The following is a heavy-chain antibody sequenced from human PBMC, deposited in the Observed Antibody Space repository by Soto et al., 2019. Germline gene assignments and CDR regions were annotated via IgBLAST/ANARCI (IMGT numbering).Heavy chain of an antibody. D-gene: IGHD5-18*01. CDR2: IIPIFGTA. CDR1: GGTFSSYA. J-gene: IGHJ6*01. V-gene: IGHV1-69*13. CDR3: ARLGYPLGYYYGMDV. Sequence: EASVKVSCKASGGTFSSYAISWVRQAPGQGLEWMGGIIPIFGTANYAQKFQGRVTITADESTSTAYMELSSLRSEDTAVYYCARLGYPLGYYYGMDVWGHGATVTVSS.